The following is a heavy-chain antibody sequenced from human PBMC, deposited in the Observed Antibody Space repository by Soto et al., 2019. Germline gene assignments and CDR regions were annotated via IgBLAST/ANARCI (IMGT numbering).Heavy chain of an antibody. J-gene: IGHJ4*02. CDR3: AAASSWRLYY. D-gene: IGHD6-13*01. Sequence: QVQLQESGPGLVRPSGTLSLTCTVSGDSISSSNWWSWVRQPPGKGLEWIGEMHHTGSTNYNPSLESRVSISLDKSKNRFSLNLSSVTVAHTAVYYCAAASSWRLYYWGQGALITVSS. CDR2: MHHTGST. V-gene: IGHV4-4*02. CDR1: GDSISSSNW.